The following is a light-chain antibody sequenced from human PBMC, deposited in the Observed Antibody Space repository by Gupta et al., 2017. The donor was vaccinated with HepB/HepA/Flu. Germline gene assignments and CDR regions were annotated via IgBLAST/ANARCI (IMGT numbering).Light chain of an antibody. V-gene: IGKV3-15*01. CDR2: GAS. J-gene: IGKJ4*01. CDR1: QSVSSN. Sequence: EIVMTQSPATLSVSPGERATLSCRASQSVSSNLAWYQQKPGQAPRLLIYGASTRATGIPARFSGSGSGTEFTLTISSRQSEDFAVYYCQHDNNWPPLTFGGGTKVEIK. CDR3: QHDNNWPPLT.